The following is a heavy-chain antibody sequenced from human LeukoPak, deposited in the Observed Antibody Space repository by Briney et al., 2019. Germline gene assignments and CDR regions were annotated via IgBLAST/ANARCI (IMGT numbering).Heavy chain of an antibody. D-gene: IGHD6-13*01. Sequence: EASVKVSCKASGYTFTGYYMHWVRQAPGQGLEWMGWINPNSGGTNYAQKFQGRVTMTRDTSISTAYMELSRLRADDTAVYYCARDSNKLAADYYFDCWGQGTLVTVSS. V-gene: IGHV1-2*02. CDR3: ARDSNKLAADYYFDC. CDR2: INPNSGGT. J-gene: IGHJ4*02. CDR1: GYTFTGYY.